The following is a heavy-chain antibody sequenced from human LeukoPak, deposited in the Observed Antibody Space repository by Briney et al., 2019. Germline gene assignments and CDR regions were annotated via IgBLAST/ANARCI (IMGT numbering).Heavy chain of an antibody. CDR1: GGSISSSSYY. D-gene: IGHD4-11*01. J-gene: IGHJ4*02. V-gene: IGHV4-39*01. CDR3: ARHSRQLRGRIFY. Sequence: SETLSLTXTVSGGSISSSSYYWGWLRQPPGTGLEWIGSIYYSGSTYYNPSLKSRVTISVDTSKTQFSLKLSSVTAADTAVYYCARHSRQLRGRIFYWGQGTLVTVSS. CDR2: IYYSGST.